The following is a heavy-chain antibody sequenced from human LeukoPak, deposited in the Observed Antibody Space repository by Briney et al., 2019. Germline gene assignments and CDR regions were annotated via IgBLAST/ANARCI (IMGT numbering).Heavy chain of an antibody. D-gene: IGHD5-24*01. J-gene: IGHJ6*03. CDR1: GFTFNSYG. CDR3: AKDGGLHLYYYYNYMDI. CDR2: IRYDGSYE. V-gene: IGHV3-30*02. Sequence: GGSLRLSCAASGFTFNSYGMHWVRQAPGKGLEWVAFIRYDGSYEYYADSVKGRFTISRDNSKTTLYLQMNSLRSEDTAVYYCAKDGGLHLYYYYNYMDIWGKGATVTVSS.